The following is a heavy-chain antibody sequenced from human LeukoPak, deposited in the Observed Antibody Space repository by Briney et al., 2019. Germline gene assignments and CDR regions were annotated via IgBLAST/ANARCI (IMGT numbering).Heavy chain of an antibody. CDR3: ARDGVATTDNSRYYSDY. D-gene: IGHD5-24*01. CDR2: ISAYNGNT. Sequence: ASAKVSCKASGYTFTSYGISCVPEAPGQGLEWMGWISAYNGNTNYAQKLQSRVTMTTDTSTSKAYMELRSLRSDDTAVYYCARDGVATTDNSRYYSDYWGKGTLVTVSS. CDR1: GYTFTSYG. V-gene: IGHV1-18*01. J-gene: IGHJ4*02.